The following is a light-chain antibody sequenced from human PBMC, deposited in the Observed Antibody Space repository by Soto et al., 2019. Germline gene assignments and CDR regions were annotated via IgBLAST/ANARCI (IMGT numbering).Light chain of an antibody. CDR2: FGP. V-gene: IGKV2-28*01. CDR3: MQALQTPT. J-gene: IGKJ1*01. Sequence: DIVMTQSPLSLPVTPGEPASISCRSSQSLLHSNGYNYLDWYLQKPGQSPQLLIYFGPNRASGVPDRFSGSGSGTDFTLKISRVEAEDVGVYYCMQALQTPTFGQGTKVEIK. CDR1: QSLLHSNGYNY.